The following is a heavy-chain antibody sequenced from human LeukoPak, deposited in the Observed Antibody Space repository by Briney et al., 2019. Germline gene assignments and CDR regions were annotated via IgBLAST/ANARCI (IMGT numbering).Heavy chain of an antibody. V-gene: IGHV1-8*01. D-gene: IGHD3-10*01. CDR1: GYTFTSYD. CDR3: ARLGEARYYGSGSYPDY. CDR2: MNPNSGNT. Sequence: ASVKVSCKASGYTFTSYDINWVRQATGQGLEWMGWMNPNSGNTGYAQKFQGRVTMTRNTSISTAYMELSSLRSEDTAVYYCARLGEARYYGSGSYPDYWGQGTLVTVSS. J-gene: IGHJ4*02.